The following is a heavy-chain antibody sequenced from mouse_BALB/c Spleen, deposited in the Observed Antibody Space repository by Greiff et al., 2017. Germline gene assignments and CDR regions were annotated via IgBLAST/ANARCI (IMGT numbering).Heavy chain of an antibody. CDR2: ISYSGST. Sequence: EVKLVESGPGLVKPSQSLSLTCTVTGYSITSDYAWNWIRQFPGNKLEWMGYISYSGSTSYNPSLKSRISITRDTSKNHFFLQLNSVTTEDTATYDCASGYGNYYFDYWGQGTTLTVSS. CDR1: GYSITSDYA. D-gene: IGHD2-10*02. CDR3: ASGYGNYYFDY. J-gene: IGHJ2*01. V-gene: IGHV3-2*02.